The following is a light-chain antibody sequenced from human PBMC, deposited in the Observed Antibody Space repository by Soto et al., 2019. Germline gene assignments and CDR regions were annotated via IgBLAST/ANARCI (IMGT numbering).Light chain of an antibody. J-gene: IGLJ1*01. CDR3: CSYSTSNTHNYV. CDR1: SSDIGGYNY. Sequence: QSALTQPASVSGSPGQSITVSCTGTSSDIGGYNYVSWYQHHPGKAPQLTIYEVNLRPSGVSDRFSASKSGDTASLTISGLQAGDEADYYCCSYSTSNTHNYVFGTGTKVTVL. CDR2: EVN. V-gene: IGLV2-14*01.